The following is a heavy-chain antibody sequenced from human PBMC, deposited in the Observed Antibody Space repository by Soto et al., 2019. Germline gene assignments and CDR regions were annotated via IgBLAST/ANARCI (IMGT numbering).Heavy chain of an antibody. CDR2: ITGSGGNT. V-gene: IGHV3-23*01. Sequence: GGPLRLSCAASGCTFSNYAMNWVRQAPGKGLEWVSAITGSGGNTYYADSVKGRFTISRDNSKNTLHLQMNSLRAEDTAIYYCARPQEGARAYCYMDVWGKGTTVTVSS. CDR1: GCTFSNYA. CDR3: ARPQEGARAYCYMDV. J-gene: IGHJ6*03.